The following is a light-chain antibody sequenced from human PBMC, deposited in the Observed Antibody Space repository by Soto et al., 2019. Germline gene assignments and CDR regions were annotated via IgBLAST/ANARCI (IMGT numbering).Light chain of an antibody. CDR3: ASWDDILNVV. J-gene: IGLJ2*01. CDR1: NSTIGSNA. CDR2: RND. V-gene: IGLV1-44*01. Sequence: QAVVTQPPSTSGTPGQRVTISCSGSNSTIGSNAVNWYQHVPGTAPKVVIYRNDQRPSGVPDRFSGSKSGTSASLAISGLQSEDEADYFCASWDDILNVVFGGGTKVTVL.